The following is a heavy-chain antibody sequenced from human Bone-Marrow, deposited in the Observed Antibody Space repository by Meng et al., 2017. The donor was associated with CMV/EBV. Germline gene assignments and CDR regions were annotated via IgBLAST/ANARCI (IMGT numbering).Heavy chain of an antibody. CDR1: GFTFSSYW. CDR3: AKLRLLRPQYGMDV. J-gene: IGHJ6*02. Sequence: GESLKISCAASGFTFSSYWMSWVRQAPGKGLEWVANIKQDGSEKYYVDSVKGRFTISRDNAKNSLYLQMNSLRAEDTAVYYCAKLRLLRPQYGMDVWGQGTTVTVSS. V-gene: IGHV3-7*01. D-gene: IGHD3-3*01. CDR2: IKQDGSEK.